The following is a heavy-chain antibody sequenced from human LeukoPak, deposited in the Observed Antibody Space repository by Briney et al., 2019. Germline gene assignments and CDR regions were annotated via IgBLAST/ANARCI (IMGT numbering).Heavy chain of an antibody. J-gene: IGHJ4*02. CDR2: IYSGGST. D-gene: IGHD1-26*01. CDR3: ATTSGSYYSAVDY. Sequence: SGGSLRLSCAASGFTVSSNYMSWVRQAPGKGLEWVSVIYSGGSTYYADSVKGRFTISRDNSKNTLYLQMSSLRAEDTAVYYCATTSGSYYSAVDYWGQGTLVTVSS. V-gene: IGHV3-66*02. CDR1: GFTVSSNY.